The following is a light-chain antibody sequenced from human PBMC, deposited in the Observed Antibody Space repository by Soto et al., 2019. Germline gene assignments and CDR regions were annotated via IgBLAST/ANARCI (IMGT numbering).Light chain of an antibody. V-gene: IGKV3-11*01. Sequence: LLTQSPVTLSLSPLERATLSCRAIQSFRGLLAWYQQKPGQAPRLLIYDAYNRATGIPPRFSGSGSGTDFTLTISSLEPEDSAVYYCQKRHMWPIKFGQGTRLEIK. CDR1: QSFRGL. CDR3: QKRHMWPIK. CDR2: DAY. J-gene: IGKJ5*01.